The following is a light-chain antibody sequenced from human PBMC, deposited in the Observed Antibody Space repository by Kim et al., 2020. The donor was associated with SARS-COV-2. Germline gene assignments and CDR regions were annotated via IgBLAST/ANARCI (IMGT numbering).Light chain of an antibody. CDR3: QVWDGSSDHYV. J-gene: IGLJ1*01. V-gene: IGLV3-21*04. Sequence: SYELTQPPSVSVAPGKTATITCEGNNIGDKSVHWYQQKPGQAPVLVIYYDSDRPSGIPERFSGSNSENTATLTISGVEAGYEADYYCQVWDGSSDHYVFG. CDR1: NIGDKS. CDR2: YDS.